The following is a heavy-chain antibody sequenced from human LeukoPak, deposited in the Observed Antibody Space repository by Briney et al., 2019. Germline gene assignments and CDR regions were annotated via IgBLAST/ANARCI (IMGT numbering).Heavy chain of an antibody. D-gene: IGHD4-23*01. CDR3: AKSILHDYGGSHPVAY. V-gene: IGHV3-23*01. CDR1: GFTFSSYA. J-gene: IGHJ4*02. Sequence: GGSLRLSCAASGFTFSSYAMSWVRQAPGKGLEWVSAISGSGGSTYYADSVKGRFTISRDNSKNTLYLQMNSLRAEDTAVYYCAKSILHDYGGSHPVAYWGQGHLAPVSS. CDR2: ISGSGGST.